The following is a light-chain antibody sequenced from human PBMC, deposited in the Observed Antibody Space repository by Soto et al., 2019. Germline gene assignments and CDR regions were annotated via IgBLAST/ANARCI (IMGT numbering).Light chain of an antibody. Sequence: QSVLTQPASVSGSPGQSITISCTGTSNDVGGYNYVCWYQQQPGKAPKLIIYDVSNRPSGVSNRFSGSRSGNTASLIISGLQAEDEADYYCSSYISSSTVTFGGGTKLTVL. CDR1: SNDVGGYNY. J-gene: IGLJ2*01. V-gene: IGLV2-14*01. CDR2: DVS. CDR3: SSYISSSTVT.